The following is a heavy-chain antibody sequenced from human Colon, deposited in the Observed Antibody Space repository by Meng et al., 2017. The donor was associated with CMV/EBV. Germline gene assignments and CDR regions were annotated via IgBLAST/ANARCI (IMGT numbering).Heavy chain of an antibody. CDR1: GFTVSSNY. CDR2: IYSGGST. J-gene: IGHJ6*02. V-gene: IGHV3-53*01. CDR3: AKKKTPGDYYFYGLDV. Sequence: GGSLRLSCAASGFTVSSNYMSWVRQAPGRGLEWVSVIYSGGSTYYADSVKGRFTISRDNSKNTLYLQMNSLRAEDTAVYYCAKKKTPGDYYFYGLDVWGQGTTVTVSS. D-gene: IGHD4-23*01.